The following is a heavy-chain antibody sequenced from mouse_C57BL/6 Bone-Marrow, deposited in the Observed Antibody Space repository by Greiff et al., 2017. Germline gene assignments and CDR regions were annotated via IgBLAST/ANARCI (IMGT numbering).Heavy chain of an antibody. CDR1: GFSLTSYG. CDR3: AKNWGYDGYYWFAY. Sequence: QVQLQQSGPGLVQPSQSLSITCTVSGFSLTSYGVHWVRQPPGKGLEWLGVIWSGGSTDYNAAFISRLSISKDNSTSQVFFKMNSLQADDTAIYYCAKNWGYDGYYWFAYWGQGTLVTVSA. J-gene: IGHJ3*01. CDR2: IWSGGST. D-gene: IGHD2-3*01. V-gene: IGHV2-4*01.